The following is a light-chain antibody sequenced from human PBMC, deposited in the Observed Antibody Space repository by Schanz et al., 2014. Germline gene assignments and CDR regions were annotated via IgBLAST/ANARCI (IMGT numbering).Light chain of an antibody. CDR1: QSVSASY. J-gene: IGKJ4*01. CDR3: QQYGNSLT. Sequence: EIVLTQSPGTLSLSPGERATLSCRASQSVSASYLAWYQQKPGQPPRLLIYGASSRATGIPDRFSGSGSGTDFTLTISRLEPEDFAVYYCQQYGNSLTFGGGTKVVIK. CDR2: GAS. V-gene: IGKV3-20*01.